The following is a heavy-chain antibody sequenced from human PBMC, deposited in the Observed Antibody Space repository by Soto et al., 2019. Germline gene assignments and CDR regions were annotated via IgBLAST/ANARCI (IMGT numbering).Heavy chain of an antibody. CDR3: ARVMGVIGAPGYTWYDP. Sequence: VQPVQSEAEVRKPGASVKVSCKASGYTFSDYYVHWVREAPGQGLAWMGWINPSSGGTIYTQRIQGRVTMTRDTSNSTVYMELSRLKSDDTAVYYFARVMGVIGAPGYTWYDPWGQGALVTVSS. J-gene: IGHJ5*02. CDR1: GYTFSDYY. CDR2: INPSSGGT. D-gene: IGHD3-16*01. V-gene: IGHV1-2*02.